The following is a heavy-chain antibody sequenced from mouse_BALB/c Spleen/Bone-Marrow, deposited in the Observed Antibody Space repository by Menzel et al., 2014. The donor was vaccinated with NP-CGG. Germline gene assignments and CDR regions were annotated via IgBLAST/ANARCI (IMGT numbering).Heavy chain of an antibody. CDR1: GYTFTDYA. CDR2: IGPYYGDA. J-gene: IGHJ2*01. D-gene: IGHD4-1*01. CDR3: ARLGRDY. V-gene: IGHV1S137*01. Sequence: QVQLQQSGAELVRPGVSVKISCKGSGYTFTDYAIHWVKESHAKSLEWIGVIGPYYGDATYNQKFKGKATMTVDNSSSTAYMELRSLASEDSAVYYCARLGRDYWSQGTTLAVSS.